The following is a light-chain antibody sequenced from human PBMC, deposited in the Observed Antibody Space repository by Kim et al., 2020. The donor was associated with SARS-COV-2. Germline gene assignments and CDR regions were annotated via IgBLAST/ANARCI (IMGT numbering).Light chain of an antibody. Sequence: GQRVTSSCSGSSSNIGSNIVNWYQQFPGTAPKLLINRNNQRPSGVPDRFSGSKSGTSASLAISGLQSEDEADYYCAAWDDSLNAWVFGGGTQLTVL. CDR1: SSNIGSNI. CDR2: RNN. V-gene: IGLV1-44*01. J-gene: IGLJ3*02. CDR3: AAWDDSLNAWV.